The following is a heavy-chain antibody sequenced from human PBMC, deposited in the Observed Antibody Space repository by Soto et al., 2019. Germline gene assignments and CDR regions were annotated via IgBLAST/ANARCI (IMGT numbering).Heavy chain of an antibody. CDR2: IYYSGST. CDR1: GGSISSSSYC. J-gene: IGHJ4*02. V-gene: IGHV4-39*01. D-gene: IGHD3-22*01. Sequence: LETLPHTCPVSGGSISSSSYCWGWIRQPPGKGLEWIGGIYYSGSTYYNPSLKSRVTISVDTSKNQFSLKLSSVTAADTAVYYCARYKRLIVDYWGRGTLVTVSS. CDR3: ARYKRLIVDY.